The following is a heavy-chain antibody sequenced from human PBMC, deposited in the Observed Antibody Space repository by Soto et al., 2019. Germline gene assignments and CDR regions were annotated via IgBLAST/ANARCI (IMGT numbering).Heavy chain of an antibody. CDR3: ARRVDDAFDI. Sequence: NPSETLSLTCTVSGGSISSYYWSWIRQPPGKGLEWIGYIYYSGSTNYNPSLKSRVTISVDTSKNQFSLKLSSVTAADTAVYYCARRVDDAFDIWGQGTMVTVSS. V-gene: IGHV4-59*01. J-gene: IGHJ3*02. CDR1: GGSISSYY. CDR2: IYYSGST.